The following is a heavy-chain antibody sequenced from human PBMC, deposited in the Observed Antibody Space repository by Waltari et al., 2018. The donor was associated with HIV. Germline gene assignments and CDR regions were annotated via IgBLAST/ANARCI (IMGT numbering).Heavy chain of an antibody. CDR3: ARDLSGSNPGYDY. CDR2: INYIGST. J-gene: IGHJ4*02. CDR1: GGSISSNTYF. Sequence: QLQLQESGPGLVKPSETLSLTCTVSGGSISSNTYFWGWIRQPPGKGLEWIATINYIGSTYHNPSLKSRVTISVDTSKNQFSLSLSSVTAADTAVYYCARDLSGSNPGYDYWGQGTLVTVSS. D-gene: IGHD1-26*01. V-gene: IGHV4-39*02.